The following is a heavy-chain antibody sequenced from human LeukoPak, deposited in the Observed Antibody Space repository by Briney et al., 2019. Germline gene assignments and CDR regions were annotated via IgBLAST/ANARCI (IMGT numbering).Heavy chain of an antibody. CDR3: ARALGGPPEWFDP. CDR2: IYYSGST. D-gene: IGHD1-14*01. CDR1: GGSISSYY. Sequence: SETLSLTCTVYGGSISSYYWSWIRQPPGNGLEWIGYIYYSGSTNYNPSLKSRVTISVDTSKNQFSLKLSSVAAADTAVYYCARALGGPPEWFDPWGQGTLVTVSS. V-gene: IGHV4-59*01. J-gene: IGHJ5*02.